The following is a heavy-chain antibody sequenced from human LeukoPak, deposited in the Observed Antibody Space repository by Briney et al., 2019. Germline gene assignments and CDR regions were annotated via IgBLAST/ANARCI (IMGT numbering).Heavy chain of an antibody. CDR3: ARLGGSGWSKDY. V-gene: IGHV3-11*01. J-gene: IGHJ4*02. Sequence: GGSLRLFCAASGVTFSEYYMSWMRQTPGKGLVWVSYISTSGSITSYADSLKGRFTISRDNAKNSLYLQMNGLRADDTAVYYCARLGGSGWSKDYWGQGTLVTVSS. CDR2: ISTSGSIT. D-gene: IGHD6-19*01. CDR1: GVTFSEYY.